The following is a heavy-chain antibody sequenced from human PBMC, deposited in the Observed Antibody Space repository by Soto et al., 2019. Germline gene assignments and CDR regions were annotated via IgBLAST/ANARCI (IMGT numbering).Heavy chain of an antibody. Sequence: GGSLRLSCAASRFTFTSYWMTWVRQAPGRGLEWVANIKQDGSDKYYVDSVKGRFTISRDNAKNSLYLQMNSLRADDTAVYYSARYSYGHANWFDPWGQGTLVTVSS. J-gene: IGHJ5*02. CDR2: IKQDGSDK. D-gene: IGHD5-18*01. CDR3: ARYSYGHANWFDP. CDR1: RFTFTSYW. V-gene: IGHV3-7*01.